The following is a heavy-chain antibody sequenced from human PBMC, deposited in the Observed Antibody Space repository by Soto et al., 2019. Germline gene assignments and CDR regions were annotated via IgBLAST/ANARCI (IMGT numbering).Heavy chain of an antibody. CDR2: IWYDGSKK. J-gene: IGHJ4*02. Sequence: GGSLKLSCATSGFTFSDYDMHWVRQAPGKGLEWVAVIWYDGSKKYYADSVKGRFTISRDNSKNTLSLQVNSLRAEDTAVFYCARGLGGGAPDYWGQGTLVTVSS. D-gene: IGHD3-16*01. V-gene: IGHV3-33*01. CDR3: ARGLGGGAPDY. CDR1: GFTFSDYD.